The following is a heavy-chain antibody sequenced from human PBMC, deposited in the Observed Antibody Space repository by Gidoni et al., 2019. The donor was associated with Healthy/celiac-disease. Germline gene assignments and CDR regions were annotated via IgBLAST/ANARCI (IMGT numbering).Heavy chain of an antibody. CDR2: ISYDGSNK. D-gene: IGHD2-15*01. V-gene: IGHV3-30-3*01. CDR1: GFTFSSYA. J-gene: IGHJ3*02. CDR3: ARERVLERLHCSGGSCYSDAFDI. Sequence: QVQLVESGGGVVQPGRSLRLSCAASGFTFSSYAMHWVRQAPGKGLEWVAVISYDGSNKYYADSVKGRFTISRDNSKNTLYLQMNSLRAEDTAVYYCARERVLERLHCSGGSCYSDAFDIWGQGTMVTVSS.